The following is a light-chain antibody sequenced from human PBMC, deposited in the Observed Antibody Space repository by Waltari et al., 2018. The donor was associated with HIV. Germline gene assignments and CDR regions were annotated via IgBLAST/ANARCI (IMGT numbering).Light chain of an antibody. CDR1: NIGSKS. J-gene: IGLJ3*02. CDR2: ADT. Sequence: SYVLTQPPSVSVAPGKTAGITCGGDNIGSKSVHWYQHRPGQAPILVIYADTARPSGIPELCSGSASWNTATLTVNSVEAGDEADYYCQVWDTDTDHWVFGGGTRLTVL. V-gene: IGLV3-21*04. CDR3: QVWDTDTDHWV.